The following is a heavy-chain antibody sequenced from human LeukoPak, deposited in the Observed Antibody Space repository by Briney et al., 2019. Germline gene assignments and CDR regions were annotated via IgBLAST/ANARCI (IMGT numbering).Heavy chain of an antibody. V-gene: IGHV1-2*02. CDR3: ARGGGGLAY. D-gene: IGHD2-15*01. Sequence: ASVKVSCKASGYSFTDYFIHWVRQAPGQGLEWMGWINPNSGGTNYAQKFQGRVTMTRDTSISTAYMELTSLTSDDTTVYFCARGGGGLAYWGPGTLVTVSS. CDR2: INPNSGGT. J-gene: IGHJ4*02. CDR1: GYSFTDYF.